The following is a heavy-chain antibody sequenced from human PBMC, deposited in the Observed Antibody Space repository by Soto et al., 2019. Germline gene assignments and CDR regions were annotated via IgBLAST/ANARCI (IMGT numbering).Heavy chain of an antibody. V-gene: IGHV3-23*01. CDR1: GFTFSSYA. CDR2: ISGSGGST. D-gene: IGHD3-22*01. Sequence: GGSLRLSCAASGFTFSSYAMSWVRQAPGKGLEWVSAISGSGGSTYYADSVKGRFTISRDNSKNTLYLQMNSLRAEDTAVYYCAKDRSFTYYYDSSGYLDAFDIWGQGTMVTVSS. J-gene: IGHJ3*02. CDR3: AKDRSFTYYYDSSGYLDAFDI.